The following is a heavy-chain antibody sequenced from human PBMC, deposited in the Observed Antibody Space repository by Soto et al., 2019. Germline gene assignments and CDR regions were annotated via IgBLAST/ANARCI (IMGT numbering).Heavy chain of an antibody. CDR3: ARVHVMVVAGSTFDY. D-gene: IGHD6-19*01. J-gene: IGHJ4*01. Sequence: SETLSLTCTVYGYSISSGSYWAWIRQPPGKGPEWIASIYHGGTTFYNPSLKSRITISVDTSNNQFSLKLTSVTAADTAVYYCARVHVMVVAGSTFDYWGHGTLVTVSS. CDR2: IYHGGTT. CDR1: GYSISSGSY. V-gene: IGHV4-38-2*02.